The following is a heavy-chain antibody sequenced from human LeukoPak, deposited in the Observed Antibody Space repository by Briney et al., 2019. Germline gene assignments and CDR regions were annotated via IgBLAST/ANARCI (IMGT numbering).Heavy chain of an antibody. CDR2: IYSDGRT. CDR3: ASGGGHSSAWHSSDY. D-gene: IGHD6-19*01. V-gene: IGHV3-53*01. CDR1: GFTVSNTY. J-gene: IGHJ4*02. Sequence: PGGSLRLSCAASGFTVSNTYMSWARQAPGKGLEWVSIIYSDGRTYYADSVKGRFTISRDNSKNTMYLQMNSLRAEDTAVYYCASGGGHSSAWHSSDYWGLGTLVTVSS.